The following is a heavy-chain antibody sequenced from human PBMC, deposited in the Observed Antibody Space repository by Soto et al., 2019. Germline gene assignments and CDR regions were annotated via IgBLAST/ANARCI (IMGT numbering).Heavy chain of an antibody. V-gene: IGHV4-59*01. D-gene: IGHD3-16*01. J-gene: IGHJ4*02. CDR2: IYYSGST. Sequence: SQTLSLTCTVSGGSISSYYWSWIRQPPGKGLEWIGYIYYSGSTNYNPSLKSRVTISVDTSKNQFSLKLSSVTAADTALYYCARPYGGNFDYWGQGTLDTVSS. CDR3: ARPYGGNFDY. CDR1: GGSISSYY.